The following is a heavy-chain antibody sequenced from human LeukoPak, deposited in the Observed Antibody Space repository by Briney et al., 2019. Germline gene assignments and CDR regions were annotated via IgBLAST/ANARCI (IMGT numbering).Heavy chain of an antibody. CDR3: ARGGGRSYSDAFDI. Sequence: GGSLRLSCAVSGFTFSSYGMHWVRQAPGKGLEWVAVISYDGGDKYYADSVKGRFTISRDTSKNTLYLQMNSLRAEDTAVYHCARGGGRSYSDAFDIWGQGTVVTVSS. J-gene: IGHJ3*02. V-gene: IGHV3-30*03. CDR1: GFTFSSYG. D-gene: IGHD1-26*01. CDR2: ISYDGGDK.